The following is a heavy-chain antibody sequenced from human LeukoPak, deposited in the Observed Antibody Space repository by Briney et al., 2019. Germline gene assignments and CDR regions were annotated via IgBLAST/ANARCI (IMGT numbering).Heavy chain of an antibody. CDR3: ARQTTLSRGWYFDL. CDR1: GYSFTRNW. V-gene: IGHV5-51*01. Sequence: GESLKISCKGSGYSFTRNWISWVRQVPGKGLEWMGIIYPGDSDTRYSPSFQGQVTISVDKSISTAYLQWSSLKASDTAMYYCARQTTLSRGWYFDLWGLGTLVTVSS. J-gene: IGHJ2*01. D-gene: IGHD4-17*01. CDR2: IYPGDSDT.